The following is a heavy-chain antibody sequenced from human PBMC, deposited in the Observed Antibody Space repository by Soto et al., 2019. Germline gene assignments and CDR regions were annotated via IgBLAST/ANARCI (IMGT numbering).Heavy chain of an antibody. D-gene: IGHD2-15*01. V-gene: IGHV3-33*06. J-gene: IGHJ4*02. CDR3: AKDGDRTYCSDGNCAFFDS. CDR2: IWHDRSEK. Sequence: ESGGGVVQPGGSLRLSCAASGFTFNKYGIHWVRQAPGKGLEWVAVIWHDRSEKYYADSVKDRFTISRDNSKKMVYLQMKSLRVDDTATYYCAKDGDRTYCSDGNCAFFDSWGQGALVTVSS. CDR1: GFTFNKYG.